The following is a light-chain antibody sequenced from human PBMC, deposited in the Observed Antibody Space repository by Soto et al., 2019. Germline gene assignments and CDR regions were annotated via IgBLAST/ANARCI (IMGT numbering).Light chain of an antibody. Sequence: ETVLTQSPGTLSLSPGERATLSCRASQSVSNNYLAWYQQKPGQAPRLLIYGASNRATGIPDRFSGSGSGTDFTLTISRLEPEEFAVYYCQQYGSSGTFGQGTKVEI. CDR1: QSVSNNY. CDR2: GAS. CDR3: QQYGSSGT. V-gene: IGKV3-20*01. J-gene: IGKJ1*01.